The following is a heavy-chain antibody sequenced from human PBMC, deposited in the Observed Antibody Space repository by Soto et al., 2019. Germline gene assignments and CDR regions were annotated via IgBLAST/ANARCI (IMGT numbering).Heavy chain of an antibody. D-gene: IGHD2-2*01. V-gene: IGHV4-30-2*01. CDR2: IYHYGST. CDR3: ARQDCSRTSCLFDY. Sequence: QLRLQESGSGLVKSSQTVSLTCAVSGGSISTGGSSWSWIRQPPGKGLEWIGYIYHYGSTYSNPSLKSRVTMSIDRSKNQFSLKLRSVTAADTAVYYCARQDCSRTSCLFDYWGQGALVTVSS. CDR1: GGSISTGGSS. J-gene: IGHJ4*02.